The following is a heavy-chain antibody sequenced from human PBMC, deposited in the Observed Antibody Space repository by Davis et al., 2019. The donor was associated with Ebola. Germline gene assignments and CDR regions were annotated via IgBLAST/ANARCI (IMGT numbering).Heavy chain of an antibody. CDR1: GFDFSTYW. CDR3: ARDRTDFDY. Sequence: GESLKISCAASGFDFSTYWMHWVRQAPGKGLVWVSRISSDGVGTSYADSVKGRFTISRDNAKNTLYLQMNSLRAEDTAVYYCARDRTDFDYWGQGTLVTVSS. J-gene: IGHJ4*02. CDR2: ISSDGVGT. V-gene: IGHV3-74*01.